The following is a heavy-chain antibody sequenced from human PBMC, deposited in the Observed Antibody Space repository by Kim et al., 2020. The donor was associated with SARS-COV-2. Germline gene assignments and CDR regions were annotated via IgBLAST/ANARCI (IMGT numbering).Heavy chain of an antibody. D-gene: IGHD5-18*01. CDR1: GYSFTYSG. J-gene: IGHJ4*02. CDR2: ISAYNDRT. V-gene: IGHV1-18*04. Sequence: ASVKVSCKPYGYSFTYSGISWVRQAPGQGLDWMGWISAYNDRTKYAQKFQGRVTMTTDTSTSTAYMELMSLTSDDTAVYYCARDRGYSYGPYYFDYWGQGTLVTVSS. CDR3: ARDRGYSYGPYYFDY.